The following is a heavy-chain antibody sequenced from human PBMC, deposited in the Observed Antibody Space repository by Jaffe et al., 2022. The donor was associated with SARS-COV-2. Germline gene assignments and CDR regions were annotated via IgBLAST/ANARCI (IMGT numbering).Heavy chain of an antibody. Sequence: QVQLVQSGAEVKKPGASVKVSCKASGYTFTGYYMHWVRQAPGQGLEWMGWINPNSGGTNYAQKFQGRVTMTRDTSISTAYMELSRLRSDDTAVYYCARGSGSTIPYYYYYYGMDVWGQGTTVTVSS. V-gene: IGHV1-2*02. CDR2: INPNSGGT. J-gene: IGHJ6*02. D-gene: IGHD2-2*01. CDR1: GYTFTGYY. CDR3: ARGSGSTIPYYYYYYGMDV.